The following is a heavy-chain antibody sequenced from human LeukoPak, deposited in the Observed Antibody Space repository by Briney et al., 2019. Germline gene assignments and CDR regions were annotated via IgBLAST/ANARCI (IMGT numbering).Heavy chain of an antibody. CDR2: IYYNERS. J-gene: IGHJ4*02. D-gene: IGHD3-9*01. V-gene: IGHV4-59*01. CDR3: AKSPQYFDRLLDGDSRYYFDD. CDR1: GVSLSNFF. Sequence: SETLSLTCTVSGVSLSNFFWSWIRQPPGKGLEWIGYIYYNERSNYNPSLKGRVTISIDTSKNQFSLNLNSVTAADTAVYYCAKSPQYFDRLLDGDSRYYFDDWGQGTLVTVSS.